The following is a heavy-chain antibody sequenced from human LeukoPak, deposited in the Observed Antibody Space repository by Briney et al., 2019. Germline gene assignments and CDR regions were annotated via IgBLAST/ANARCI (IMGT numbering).Heavy chain of an antibody. CDR2: IYTSGST. CDR3: ARDGGTGDRHY. D-gene: IGHD7-27*01. Sequence: PSETLSLTCTVSGGSISSYYWSWIRQPAGKGPEWIGRIYTSGSTNYNPSLKSRVTISVDKSKNQFSLKLSSVTAADTAVYYCARDGGTGDRHYWRQGTLVTVSS. V-gene: IGHV4-4*07. CDR1: GGSISSYY. J-gene: IGHJ4*02.